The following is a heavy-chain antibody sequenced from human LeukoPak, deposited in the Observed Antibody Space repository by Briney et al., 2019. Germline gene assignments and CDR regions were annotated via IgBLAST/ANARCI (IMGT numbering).Heavy chain of an antibody. D-gene: IGHD3-3*01. CDR1: GFDFSSNW. CDR3: AKDHYWRIDY. V-gene: IGHV3-74*01. CDR2: IKGDGIST. J-gene: IGHJ4*02. Sequence: GGSLRLSCAASGFDFSSNWMHWVRHAPGQGLVWVSRIKGDGISTNYADSVKGRFTISRDIAKNTLYLQMNSLRAEDTGVYYCAKDHYWRIDYWGRGTLVTVSS.